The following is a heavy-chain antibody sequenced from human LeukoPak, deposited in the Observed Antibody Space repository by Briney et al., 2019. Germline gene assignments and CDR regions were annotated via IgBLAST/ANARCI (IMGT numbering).Heavy chain of an antibody. CDR1: GGSISSYY. J-gene: IGHJ6*03. Sequence: SETLSLTCTVSGGSISSYYWSWIRQPAGKGLEWIGRIYTSGSTNYNPSLKSRVTISVDTSKNQFSLKLSSVTAVDTAVYYCGGSGSYSYMDVWGKGTTVTVSS. CDR3: GGSGSYSYMDV. V-gene: IGHV4-4*07. D-gene: IGHD1-26*01. CDR2: IYTSGST.